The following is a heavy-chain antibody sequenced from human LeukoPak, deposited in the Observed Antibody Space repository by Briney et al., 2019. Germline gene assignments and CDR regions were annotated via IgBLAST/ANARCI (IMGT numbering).Heavy chain of an antibody. Sequence: GGSLRLSCAASGFTFSSYWMSWVRQAPGKGLEWVANIKQDGSEKYYVDSVKGRFTISRDNAKNSLYLQMNSLRAEDTAVYYCARDHDGDYVLDPRDAFDIWGQGTMVTVSS. D-gene: IGHD4-17*01. CDR1: GFTFSSYW. CDR3: ARDHDGDYVLDPRDAFDI. CDR2: IKQDGSEK. V-gene: IGHV3-7*01. J-gene: IGHJ3*02.